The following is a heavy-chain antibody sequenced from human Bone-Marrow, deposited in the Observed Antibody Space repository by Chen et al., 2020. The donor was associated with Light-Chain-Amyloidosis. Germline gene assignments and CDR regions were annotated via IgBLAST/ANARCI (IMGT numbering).Heavy chain of an antibody. CDR3: ARRRDVYNFDY. V-gene: IGHV5-51*01. CDR1: GYTFPNYW. D-gene: IGHD4-4*01. Sequence: EVQLEQSGPEVKKPGESLKISCKGSGYTFPNYWIGWVRQMPGKGLEWMGVIYPDASDARSSPSVEGQVTISADKSLTTAYLQWRRLKASHTAMYYCARRRDVYNFDYWGQGTLVTVSS. CDR2: IYPDASDA. J-gene: IGHJ4*02.